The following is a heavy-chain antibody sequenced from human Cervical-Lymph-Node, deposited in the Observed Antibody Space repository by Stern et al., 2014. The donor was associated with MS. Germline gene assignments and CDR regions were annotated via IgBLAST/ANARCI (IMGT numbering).Heavy chain of an antibody. V-gene: IGHV5-51*01. CDR2: VYPGDSYT. Sequence: EVQLVQSGAEVKKSGASLKISCKGSGYSFTTHWIAWVRQTPGKGLEWMGIVYPGDSYTTYSPAFQGQVPISADKSINTAYLHWSSLKASDTAMYYCARHPYSGDFSYGGGFDYWGQGTLVTVSS. CDR3: ARHPYSGDFSYGGGFDY. D-gene: IGHD1-26*01. CDR1: GYSFTTHW. J-gene: IGHJ4*02.